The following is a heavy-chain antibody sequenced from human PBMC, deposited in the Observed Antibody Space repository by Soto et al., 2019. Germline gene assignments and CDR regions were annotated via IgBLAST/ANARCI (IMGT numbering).Heavy chain of an antibody. Sequence: SVKVACKASGGTFRSYTVIWVRQAPGQGLEWMGRIIPILGTANYAQKFQGRVTITADKSTSTAYMELSSLRSEDTAVYYCAREDNRGDILTGYYSLYYWGQGTLVTVSS. CDR3: AREDNRGDILTGYYSLYY. D-gene: IGHD3-9*01. V-gene: IGHV1-69*08. CDR1: GGTFRSYT. J-gene: IGHJ4*02. CDR2: IIPILGTA.